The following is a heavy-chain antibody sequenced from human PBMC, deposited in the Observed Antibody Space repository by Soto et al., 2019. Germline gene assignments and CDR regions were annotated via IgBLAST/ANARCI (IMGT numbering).Heavy chain of an antibody. D-gene: IGHD7-27*01. CDR3: AIQLTGDYYYYGMDV. V-gene: IGHV1-69*12. CDR2: IIPIFGTA. CDR1: GGTFSSYA. Sequence: QVQLVQSGAEVKKPGSSVKVSCKASGGTFSSYAISWVRQAPGQGLEWMGGIIPIFGTADYAQKFQGRVTITADEPTSSAYMELSRLRSEDTAVYYCAIQLTGDYYYYGMDVWGQGTTVTVSS. J-gene: IGHJ6*02.